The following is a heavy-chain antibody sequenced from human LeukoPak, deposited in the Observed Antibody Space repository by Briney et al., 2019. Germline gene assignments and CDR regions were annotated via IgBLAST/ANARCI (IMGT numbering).Heavy chain of an antibody. CDR2: VSGDGQRT. D-gene: IGHD1-14*01. CDR3: AKEQDNLLLLSHFDS. CDR1: GFTFNNYA. J-gene: IGHJ4*02. V-gene: IGHV3-23*01. Sequence: QPGGSLRLSCAASGFTFNNYAMNWVRQTPGKGLQWVSAVSGDGQRTFYADSVKGRFTIFRDNSMNTLSLQVNSLRVEDTAVYYCAKEQDNLLLLSHFDSWGQGILVTVSA.